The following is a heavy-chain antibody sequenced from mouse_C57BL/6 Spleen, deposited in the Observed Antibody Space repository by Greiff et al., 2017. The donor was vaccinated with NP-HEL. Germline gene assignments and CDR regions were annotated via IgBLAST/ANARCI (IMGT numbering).Heavy chain of an antibody. J-gene: IGHJ2*01. CDR1: GYTFTDYE. D-gene: IGHD2-3*01. CDR2: IDPETGGT. CDR3: TRWLLLPYYFDY. V-gene: IGHV1-15*01. Sequence: VQGVESGAELVRPGASVTLSCKASGYTFTDYEMHWVKQTPVHGLEWIGAIDPETGGTAYNQKFKGKAILTADKSSSTAYMELRSLTSEDSAVYYCTRWLLLPYYFDYWGQGTTLTVSS.